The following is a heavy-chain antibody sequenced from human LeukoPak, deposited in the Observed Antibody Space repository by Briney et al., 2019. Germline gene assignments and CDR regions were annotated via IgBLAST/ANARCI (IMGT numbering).Heavy chain of an antibody. V-gene: IGHV1-46*01. D-gene: IGHD2-15*01. CDR1: GYTFTSYY. Sequence: ASVKVSCKASGYTFTSYYMHWVRQAPGQGLEWMGIINPSGGSTSYAQKFQGRVTMTRDTSTSTVYMELSSLRSEDTAVYCCARVMVVAASRGGFDYWGQGTLVTVSS. CDR2: INPSGGST. CDR3: ARVMVVAASRGGFDY. J-gene: IGHJ4*02.